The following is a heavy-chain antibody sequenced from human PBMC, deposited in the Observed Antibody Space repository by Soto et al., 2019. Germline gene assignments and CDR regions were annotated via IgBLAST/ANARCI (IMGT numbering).Heavy chain of an antibody. Sequence: ASETLSLTCTVSGGSISSYYWSWIRQPPGKGLEWIGYIYYSGSTNYNPSLKSRVTISVDTSKNQFSLKLSSVTAADTAVYYCAGSITIFGVVMTRDAFDIWGQGTMVTVSS. J-gene: IGHJ3*02. V-gene: IGHV4-59*01. D-gene: IGHD3-3*01. CDR3: AGSITIFGVVMTRDAFDI. CDR2: IYYSGST. CDR1: GGSISSYY.